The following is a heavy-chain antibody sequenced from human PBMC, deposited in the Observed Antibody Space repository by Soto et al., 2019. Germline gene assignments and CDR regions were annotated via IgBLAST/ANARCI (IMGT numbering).Heavy chain of an antibody. J-gene: IGHJ6*02. V-gene: IGHV3-73*02. CDR1: GFTFSGSA. CDR3: TNPQLYYGMDV. CDR2: IRSKANSYAT. D-gene: IGHD5-18*01. Sequence: EVQLVESGGGLVQPGGSLKLSCAASGFTFSGSAMHWVRQASGKGLEWVGRIRSKANSYATAYAASVKGRITNSRDDSKNTAYLQMNSLITEYTAVYYCTNPQLYYGMDVWGQGTTVTVSS.